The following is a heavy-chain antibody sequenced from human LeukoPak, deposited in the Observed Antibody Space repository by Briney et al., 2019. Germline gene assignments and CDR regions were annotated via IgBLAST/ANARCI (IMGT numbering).Heavy chain of an antibody. CDR1: GFTFSTYS. CDR2: ISIISSTR. Sequence: PGGSLRLSCAASGFTFSTYSMNWVRQAPGKGLEWVSYISIISSTRYYADSVKGRFTISRDNAKNSLYLQMNSLRAEDTAVYYCARGDVKYYYDSSGYFDYWGQGTLVTVSS. D-gene: IGHD3-22*01. J-gene: IGHJ4*02. V-gene: IGHV3-48*01. CDR3: ARGDVKYYYDSSGYFDY.